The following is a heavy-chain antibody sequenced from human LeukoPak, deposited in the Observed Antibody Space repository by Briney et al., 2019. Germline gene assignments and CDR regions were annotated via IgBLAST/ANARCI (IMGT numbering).Heavy chain of an antibody. J-gene: IGHJ5*02. D-gene: IGHD3-10*01. CDR1: GFTFSSYS. CDR2: ISSSSSYI. CDR3: AREATMVRGVTPNWFDP. Sequence: NPGGSLRLSCAASGFTFSSYSMNWVRQAPGKGLEWVSSISSSSSYIYYADSVKGRFTISRDNAKNSLYPQMNSLRAEDTAVYYCAREATMVRGVTPNWFDPWGQGTLVTVSS. V-gene: IGHV3-21*01.